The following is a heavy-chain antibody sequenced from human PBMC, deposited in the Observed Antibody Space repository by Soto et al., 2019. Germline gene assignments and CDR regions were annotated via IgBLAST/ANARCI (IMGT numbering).Heavy chain of an antibody. CDR3: ARGGPYSWNYVFDY. CDR2: INHSGST. Sequence: PSETLSLTCAVYGGSFSGYYWSWIRQPPGKGLEWIREINHSGSTNYNPSLKSRVTISVDTSKNQFSLKLSSVTAADTAVYYCARGGPYSWNYVFDYWGQGTLVTVSS. V-gene: IGHV4-34*01. CDR1: GGSFSGYY. J-gene: IGHJ4*02. D-gene: IGHD1-7*01.